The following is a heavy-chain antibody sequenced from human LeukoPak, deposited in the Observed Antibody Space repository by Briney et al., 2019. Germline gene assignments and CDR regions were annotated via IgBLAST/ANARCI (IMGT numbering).Heavy chain of an antibody. J-gene: IGHJ4*02. V-gene: IGHV3-33*01. CDR1: GFTFSSYG. CDR3: ARDSGYSSSWYYFDY. Sequence: GRSLRLSCAASGFTFSSYGMHWVRQAPGKGLEWVAVIWYDGSNKYYADSVKGRFTISRDNSKNTLYLQMNSLRAEDTAVYYCARDSGYSSSWYYFDYWGQGTLVTVSS. D-gene: IGHD6-13*01. CDR2: IWYDGSNK.